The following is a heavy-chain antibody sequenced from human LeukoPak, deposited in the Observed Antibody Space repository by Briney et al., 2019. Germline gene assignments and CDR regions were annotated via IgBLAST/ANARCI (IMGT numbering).Heavy chain of an antibody. CDR3: ARDFRGSSGYIYYFGY. CDR1: GFTVSSNY. J-gene: IGHJ4*02. V-gene: IGHV3-53*01. CDR2: IYSGGST. D-gene: IGHD3-22*01. Sequence: PGGSLRLSCAASGFTVSSNYMSWVRQAPGKGLEWVSVIYSGGSTYYADSVKGRFTISGDNSKNTLYLQMNSLRAEDTAVYYCARDFRGSSGYIYYFGYWGQGTLVTVSS.